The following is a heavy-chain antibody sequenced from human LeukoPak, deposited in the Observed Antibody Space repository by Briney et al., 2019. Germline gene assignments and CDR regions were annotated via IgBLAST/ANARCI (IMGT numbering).Heavy chain of an antibody. CDR1: GFTVSSNY. D-gene: IGHD6-13*01. CDR2: IYSGGST. Sequence: GGSLRPSCAASGFTVSSNYMSWVRQAPGKGLEWVSVIYSGGSTYYADSVKGRFTISRDNSKNTLYLQMNSLRAEDTAVYYCARDSRAAAGFDYWGQGTLVTVSS. J-gene: IGHJ4*02. CDR3: ARDSRAAAGFDY. V-gene: IGHV3-53*01.